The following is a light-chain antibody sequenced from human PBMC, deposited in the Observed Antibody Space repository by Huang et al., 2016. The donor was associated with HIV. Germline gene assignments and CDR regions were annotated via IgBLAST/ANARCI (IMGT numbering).Light chain of an antibody. V-gene: IGKV3-11*01. CDR3: QQRRNWPLMYT. CDR1: QSVSSS. Sequence: EIVLTQSPATLSLSPEERATLSCRASQSVSSSLAWYQQKPGQAPRLRIYDASNRATGIPARFSGSGSGTDFTLTISSLEPDDFAVYYCQQRRNWPLMYTFGQGTKLEIK. J-gene: IGKJ2*01. CDR2: DAS.